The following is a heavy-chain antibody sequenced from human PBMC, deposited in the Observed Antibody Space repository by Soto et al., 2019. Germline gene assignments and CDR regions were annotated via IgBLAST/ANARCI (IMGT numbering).Heavy chain of an antibody. J-gene: IGHJ6*03. Sequence: GGSLRLSCAASGFTFSSYAMSWVRQAPGKGLEWVSAISGSGGSTYYADSVKGRFTISRDNSKNTLYLQMNSLRAEDTAVYYCAKDPAAYYCYYYMDVWGKGTTVTVSS. V-gene: IGHV3-23*01. D-gene: IGHD2-2*01. CDR2: ISGSGGST. CDR3: AKDPAAYYCYYYMDV. CDR1: GFTFSSYA.